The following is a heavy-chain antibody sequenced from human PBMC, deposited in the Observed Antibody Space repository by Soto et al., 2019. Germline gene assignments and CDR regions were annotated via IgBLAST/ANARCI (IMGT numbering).Heavy chain of an antibody. CDR1: GFTFSSYG. D-gene: IGHD2-15*01. CDR2: IWYDGSNK. CDR3: ARELYCSGGSCYSHYGMDV. Sequence: QVQLVESGGGVVQPGRSLRLSCAASGFTFSSYGMHWVRQAPGKGLEWVAVIWYDGSNKYYADSVKGRFTISRDNSKNTLYLQMNSLRAEDTAVYYWARELYCSGGSCYSHYGMDVWGQGTTVTVSS. J-gene: IGHJ6*02. V-gene: IGHV3-33*01.